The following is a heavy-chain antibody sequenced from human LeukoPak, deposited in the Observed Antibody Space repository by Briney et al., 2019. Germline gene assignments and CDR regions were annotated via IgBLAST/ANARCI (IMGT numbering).Heavy chain of an antibody. CDR3: TTREIVVEPAQTSMVRGVLWRSDF. CDR2: FDPKEGER. J-gene: IGHJ4*01. D-gene: IGHD3-10*01. Sequence: ASVNVSCKVSGDTLTELSMHWVRQAPGKGLEWMGGFDPKEGERVYAQNFQGRFTMTEDTSSGTAYMELNRLRSEDTAVYYCTTREIVVEPAQTSMVRGVLWRSDFWGHGTLVTVSS. CDR1: GDTLTELS. V-gene: IGHV1-24*01.